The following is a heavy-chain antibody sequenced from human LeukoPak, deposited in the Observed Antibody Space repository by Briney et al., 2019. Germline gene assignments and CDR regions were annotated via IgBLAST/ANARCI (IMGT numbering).Heavy chain of an antibody. Sequence: PGGSLRLSCAASGFTFSSYSMNWVRQAPGKGLEWVSSISSSSSYIYYADSVKGRFTISRDNAKNSLYLQMNSLRAEGTAVYYCALAAAGTLDYWGQGTLVTVSS. D-gene: IGHD6-13*01. CDR3: ALAAAGTLDY. J-gene: IGHJ4*02. V-gene: IGHV3-21*01. CDR2: ISSSSSYI. CDR1: GFTFSSYS.